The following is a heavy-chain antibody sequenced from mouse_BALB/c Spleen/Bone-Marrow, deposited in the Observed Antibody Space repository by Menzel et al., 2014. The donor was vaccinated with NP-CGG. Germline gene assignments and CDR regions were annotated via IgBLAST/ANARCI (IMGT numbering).Heavy chain of an antibody. CDR2: IYPYNGVS. J-gene: IGHJ1*01. V-gene: IGHV1-31*01. CDR1: GYSFTGYY. Sequence: EVQLQQSGPELVKPGASVKISCKASGYSFTGYYMHWVRQSHGNSLDWIGYIYPYNGVSSYNQKFKGKATLTVDKSSSAAYMELRSLTSDDSAVYYCGSRGEYFDVWGAGTTVTVSS. CDR3: GSRGEYFDV.